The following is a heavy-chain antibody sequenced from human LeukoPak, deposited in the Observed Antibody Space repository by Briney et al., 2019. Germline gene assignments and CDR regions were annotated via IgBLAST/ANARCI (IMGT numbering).Heavy chain of an antibody. D-gene: IGHD3-10*01. CDR2: IRSKAYGGTT. CDR3: TRAGLLLWFGESINPDY. V-gene: IGHV3-49*03. CDR1: GFTFCDYA. Sequence: GGSLRLSCTASGFTFCDYAMSWFRQAPGKGLEWVGFIRSKAYGGTTEYAASVKGRFTISRDDSKSIAYLQMNSLKTEDTAVYYCTRAGLLLWFGESINPDYWGQGTLVTVSS. J-gene: IGHJ4*02.